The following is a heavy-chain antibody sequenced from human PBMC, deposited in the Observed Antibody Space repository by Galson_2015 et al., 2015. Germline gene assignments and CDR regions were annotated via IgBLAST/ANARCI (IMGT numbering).Heavy chain of an antibody. CDR3: AKGYSSGFGAFDI. CDR2: ISGSGSTI. Sequence: SLRLSCAASGFTFSTYEMNWVRQAPGKGLEWVSYISGSGSTIYYADSVKGRFTISRDNAKNPLYLQMNSLRAEDTAVYYCAKGYSSGFGAFDIWGQGTMVTVSS. J-gene: IGHJ3*02. V-gene: IGHV3-48*03. D-gene: IGHD6-19*01. CDR1: GFTFSTYE.